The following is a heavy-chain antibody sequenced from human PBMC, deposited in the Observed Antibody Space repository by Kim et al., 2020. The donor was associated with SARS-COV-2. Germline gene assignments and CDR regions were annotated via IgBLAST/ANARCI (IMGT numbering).Heavy chain of an antibody. V-gene: IGHV3-30-3*01. Sequence: GGSLRLSCAASGFTFSSYAMHWVRQAPGKGLEWVAVISYDGSNKYYADSVKGRFTISRDNSKNTLYLQMNSLRAEDTAVYYCARDTPSRSSSYNYYYYGMDVWGQGTTVTVSS. J-gene: IGHJ6*02. CDR3: ARDTPSRSSSYNYYYYGMDV. CDR1: GFTFSSYA. D-gene: IGHD6-6*01. CDR2: ISYDGSNK.